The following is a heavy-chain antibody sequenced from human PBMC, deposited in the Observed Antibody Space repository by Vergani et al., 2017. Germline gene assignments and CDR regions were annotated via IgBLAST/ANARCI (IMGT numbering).Heavy chain of an antibody. Sequence: QVQLQQWGAGLLKPSETLSLTCAVYGGSFSGYYWSWIRQPPGKGLEWIGEINHSGSTNYNPSLKSRVTISVDTSKNQFSLKLSSVTAADTAFYYCVRSLGVFDSTGYTFDYWGQGTLVSVSS. CDR1: GGSFSGYY. CDR3: VRSLGVFDSTGYTFDY. D-gene: IGHD3-22*01. CDR2: INHSGST. V-gene: IGHV4-34*01. J-gene: IGHJ4*02.